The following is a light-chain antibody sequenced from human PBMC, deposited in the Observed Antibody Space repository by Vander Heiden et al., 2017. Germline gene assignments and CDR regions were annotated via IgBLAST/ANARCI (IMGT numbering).Light chain of an antibody. J-gene: IGKJ5*01. V-gene: IGKV1-33*01. Sequence: DIPMTQSTSSLSASVGDRVTITCQASQDISNYLNWYQQKPGKAPKLLIYDASNLETGVPSRFSGSGSGTDFTFTISSLQPEDIATYYCLQYDNLPITFGQGTRLEI. CDR3: LQYDNLPIT. CDR2: DAS. CDR1: QDISNY.